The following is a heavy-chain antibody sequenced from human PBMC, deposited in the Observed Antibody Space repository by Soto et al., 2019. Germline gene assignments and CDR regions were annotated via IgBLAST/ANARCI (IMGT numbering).Heavy chain of an antibody. CDR2: IGSKGETYAT. D-gene: IGHD3-9*01. CDR3: SRDDSDWFFN. CDR1: GFTFGASA. Sequence: EVQLVESGGGLVQPGGSLKLSCAASGFTFGASALHWVRQASGKGLEWLGRIGSKGETYATAYAASVKGRFTISRDDSKNTGYLQMNSLESEDTAVYYCSRDDSDWFFNWGRGTLVTVSS. V-gene: IGHV3-73*02. J-gene: IGHJ4*02.